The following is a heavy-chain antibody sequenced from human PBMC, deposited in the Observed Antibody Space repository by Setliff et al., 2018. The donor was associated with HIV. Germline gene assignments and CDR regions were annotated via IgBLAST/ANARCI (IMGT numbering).Heavy chain of an antibody. J-gene: IGHJ4*02. Sequence: SETLSLTCTVSGGSISSGSFYWSWMRQPAGKRLEWIGRIYTSGSTNYNPSLKSRVTISVDTSKNQFSLKLSSVTAADTAVYYCARDEGAVAGLVWYAFDYWGQGTLVTVSS. D-gene: IGHD6-19*01. CDR2: IYTSGST. CDR3: ARDEGAVAGLVWYAFDY. V-gene: IGHV4-61*02. CDR1: GGSISSGSFY.